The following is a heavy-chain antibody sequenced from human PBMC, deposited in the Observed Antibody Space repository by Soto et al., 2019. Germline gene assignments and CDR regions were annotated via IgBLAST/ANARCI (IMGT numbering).Heavy chain of an antibody. CDR3: ANGLAYCGGDCGWYFDL. Sequence: GGSLRLSCAASGFTFSSYAMHWVRQAPGKGLEYVSAISSNGGSTYYANSVKGRFTISRDNSKNTLYLQMGSLRAEDTAVYYCANGLAYCGGDCGWYFDLWGRGTLVTVSS. V-gene: IGHV3-64*01. J-gene: IGHJ2*01. D-gene: IGHD2-21*02. CDR1: GFTFSSYA. CDR2: ISSNGGST.